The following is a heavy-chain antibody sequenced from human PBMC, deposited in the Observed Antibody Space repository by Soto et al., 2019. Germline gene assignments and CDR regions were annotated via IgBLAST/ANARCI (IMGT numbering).Heavy chain of an antibody. J-gene: IGHJ6*02. CDR1: GCTFSSYG. V-gene: IGHV3-30*18. Sequence: PWGPQRLSCAVAGCTFSSYGGRRVRKAQDKGLEWVAVISYDGSNKYYADSVNGRFTISRDNSKNTLYLQMNSLRAEDTAVYYCAKDSPLVPGSPPYYYYGMDVWGQGTMVTVSS. D-gene: IGHD2-2*01. CDR2: ISYDGSNK. CDR3: AKDSPLVPGSPPYYYYGMDV.